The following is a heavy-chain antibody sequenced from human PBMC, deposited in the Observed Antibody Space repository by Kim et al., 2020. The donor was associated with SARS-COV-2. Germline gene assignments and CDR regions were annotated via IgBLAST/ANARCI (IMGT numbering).Heavy chain of an antibody. CDR2: ISYDGSNK. D-gene: IGHD3-9*01. J-gene: IGHJ4*01. CDR3: ASPLGDDILTGPLDY. CDR1: GFTFSSYA. V-gene: IGHV3-30*04. Sequence: GGSLRLSCAASGFTFSSYAMHWVRQAPGKGLEWVAVISYDGSNKYYADSVKGRFTISRDNSKNTLYLQMNSLRAEDTAVYYCASPLGDDILTGPLDYWG.